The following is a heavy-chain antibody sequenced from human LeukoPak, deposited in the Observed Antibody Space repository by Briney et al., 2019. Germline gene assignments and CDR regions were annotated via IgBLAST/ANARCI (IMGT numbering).Heavy chain of an antibody. CDR1: GFTFSSYG. D-gene: IGHD4-17*01. CDR3: AKEGSRTTVTTAHKSEYYYYYYGMDV. V-gene: IGHV3-30*18. Sequence: GGSLRLSCAASGFTFSSYGMHWVRQAPGKGLEWVAVISCDGSNKYYADSVKGRFTISRDNSKNTLYLQMNSLRAEDTAVYYCAKEGSRTTVTTAHKSEYYYYYYGMDVWGQGTTVTVSS. CDR2: ISCDGSNK. J-gene: IGHJ6*02.